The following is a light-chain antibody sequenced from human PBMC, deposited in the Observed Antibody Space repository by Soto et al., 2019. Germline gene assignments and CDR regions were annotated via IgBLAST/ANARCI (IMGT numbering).Light chain of an antibody. CDR3: QQYNDYSAWT. CDR1: QSVSSN. V-gene: IGKV3-15*01. Sequence: EIVMTQSPATLSVSPGERATLSCRASQSVSSNLAWYQQKPGQAPRLLIYGASTRATGIPARFSGSGSGTEFTLTISSLQSEDFAVYYCQQYNDYSAWTLGQGTKVDI. CDR2: GAS. J-gene: IGKJ1*01.